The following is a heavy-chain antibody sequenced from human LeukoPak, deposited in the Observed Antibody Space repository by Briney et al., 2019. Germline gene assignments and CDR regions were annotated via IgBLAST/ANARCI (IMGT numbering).Heavy chain of an antibody. CDR1: GFTFSSYG. J-gene: IGHJ4*02. CDR3: AILRSSIAALFDY. CDR2: IRYDGSNK. V-gene: IGHV3-30*02. Sequence: GGSLRLSCAASGFTFSSYGMHWVRQAPGKGLEWVAFIRYDGSNKYYADSVKGRFTISRDNSKNTLYLQMNSLRAEDTAVYYCAILRSSIAALFDYWGQGTLVTVSS. D-gene: IGHD6-6*01.